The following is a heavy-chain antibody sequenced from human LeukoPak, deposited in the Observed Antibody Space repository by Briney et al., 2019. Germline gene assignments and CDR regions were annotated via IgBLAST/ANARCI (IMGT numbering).Heavy chain of an antibody. CDR1: GFTFDDYA. V-gene: IGHV3-9*01. D-gene: IGHD6-13*01. Sequence: GGSLRLSCAASGFTFDDYAMHWVRQAPGKGLEWVSGISWNSGSIGYADSVKGRFTISRDNAKNSLYLQMNSLRAEDTALYYCAKDASMGQQLVFDYWGQGTLVTVSS. J-gene: IGHJ4*02. CDR3: AKDASMGQQLVFDY. CDR2: ISWNSGSI.